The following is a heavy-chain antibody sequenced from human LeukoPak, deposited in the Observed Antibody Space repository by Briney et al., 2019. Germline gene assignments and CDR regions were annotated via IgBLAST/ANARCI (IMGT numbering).Heavy chain of an antibody. CDR3: AKEPLYVDY. J-gene: IGHJ4*02. Sequence: ASVKVSCKASGYTFTNYGISWVRQAPGQGLEWMGWISAENGNTKYVQKLQGRVTMTTDTSTSTAYMELRSLRSDDTAVYYCAKEPLYVDYWGQGTLVTVSS. CDR2: ISAENGNT. V-gene: IGHV1-18*01. CDR1: GYTFTNYG. D-gene: IGHD2-8*01.